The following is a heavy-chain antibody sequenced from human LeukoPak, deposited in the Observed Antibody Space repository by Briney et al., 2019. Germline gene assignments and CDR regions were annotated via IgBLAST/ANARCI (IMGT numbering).Heavy chain of an antibody. V-gene: IGHV4-4*07. CDR3: AGSVYYYYMDV. D-gene: IGHD3-10*01. CDR2: MSTSGST. J-gene: IGHJ6*03. CDR1: GGPISTYY. Sequence: SETLSLTCTVSGGPISTYYWSWIRQPAGKGLEWIGRMSTSGSTTYNPSLKSRVTVSVDTSKKQFSLKLSSVTAADTAVYYCAGSVYYYYMDVWGKGTTVTVSS.